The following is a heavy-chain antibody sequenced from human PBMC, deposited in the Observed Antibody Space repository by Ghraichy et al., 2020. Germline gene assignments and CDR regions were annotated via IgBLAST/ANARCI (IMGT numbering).Heavy chain of an antibody. CDR2: IYYSGST. CDR1: GGSISSSSYY. Sequence: SETLSLTCTVSGGSISSSSYYWGWIRQPPGKGLEWIGSIYYSGSTYYNPSLKSRVTISVDTSKNQFSLKLSSVTAADTAVYYCARHSPGEDIDYWGQGTLVTVSS. J-gene: IGHJ4*02. CDR3: ARHSPGEDIDY. D-gene: IGHD3-16*01. V-gene: IGHV4-39*01.